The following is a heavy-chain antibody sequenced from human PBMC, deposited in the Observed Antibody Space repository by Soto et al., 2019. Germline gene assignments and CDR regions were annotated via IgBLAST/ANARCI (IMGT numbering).Heavy chain of an antibody. J-gene: IGHJ3*02. CDR1: GFTFSSYA. CDR3: AKDQTIPNYNGKPYDAFDI. V-gene: IGHV3-23*01. D-gene: IGHD1-20*01. Sequence: GGSLRLSSAASGFTFSSYAMSWVRQAPGKGLERISAISGSGGSPYYADSVKDRFALSTDNSKNTLYLRMKSLRAEDTAVYYCAKDQTIPNYNGKPYDAFDIWGQGTMVTVSS. CDR2: ISGSGGSP.